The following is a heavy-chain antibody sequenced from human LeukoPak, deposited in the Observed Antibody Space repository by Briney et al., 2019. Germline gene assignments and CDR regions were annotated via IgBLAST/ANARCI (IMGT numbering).Heavy chain of an antibody. CDR3: ARDGPPLY. V-gene: IGHV4-39*07. CDR2: IYYSGST. Sequence: SETLSLTCTVSGGSISSSSYYWGWIRQPPGKGLEWIGSIYYSGSTYYNPSLKSRVTISVDTSKNQFSLKLSSVTAADTAVYYCARDGPPLYWGQGTLVTVSS. J-gene: IGHJ4*02. CDR1: GGSISSSSYY.